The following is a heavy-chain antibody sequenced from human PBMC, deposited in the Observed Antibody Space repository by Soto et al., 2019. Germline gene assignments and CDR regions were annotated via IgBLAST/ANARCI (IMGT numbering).Heavy chain of an antibody. J-gene: IGHJ6*02. CDR1: GFIFSSNT. CDR3: AREQYDIWSRYHEGLGYAGLDV. D-gene: IGHD3-3*01. V-gene: IGHV3-21*01. CDR2: ISSTSTFM. Sequence: VQLVESGGGLVKPGGSLRLSCAASGFIFSSNTMTWVRQAPGKGLEWVSSISSTSTFMYYADSVKGRFTISRDNAKNTVYLQVNSLRVEDTAVYYCAREQYDIWSRYHEGLGYAGLDVWGQGTTVTVSS.